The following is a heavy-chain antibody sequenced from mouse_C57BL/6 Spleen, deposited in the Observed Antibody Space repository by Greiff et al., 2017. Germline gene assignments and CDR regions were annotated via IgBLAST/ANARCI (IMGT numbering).Heavy chain of an antibody. CDR2: INYDGSST. J-gene: IGHJ4*01. CDR3: ARTYGNYEDYAMDY. D-gene: IGHD2-1*01. V-gene: IGHV5-16*01. CDR1: GFTFSDYY. Sequence: EVQRVESEGGLVQPGSSVKLSCTASGFTFSDYYMAWVRQVPEKGLEWVANINYDGSSTYYLDSLKSRFIISRDNAKNILYLQMSSLKSEDTATYYCARTYGNYEDYAMDYWGQGTSVTVSS.